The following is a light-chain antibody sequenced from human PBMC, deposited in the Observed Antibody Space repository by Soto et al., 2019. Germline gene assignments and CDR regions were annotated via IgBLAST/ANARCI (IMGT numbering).Light chain of an antibody. CDR3: QHSASYPVT. V-gene: IGKV1-5*03. CDR2: KAS. Sequence: DIQMTQSPSTLSASVGDRVTITCRASQSISSWLAWYQQKPGKAPKVLIYKASSSASGVPSRFSGSGSGTEFTLTISSLQPDDFATYYCQHSASYPVTFGQGTKLEIK. CDR1: QSISSW. J-gene: IGKJ2*01.